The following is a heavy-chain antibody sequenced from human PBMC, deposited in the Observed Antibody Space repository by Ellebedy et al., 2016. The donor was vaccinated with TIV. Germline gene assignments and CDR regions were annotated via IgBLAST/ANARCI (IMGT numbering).Heavy chain of an antibody. J-gene: IGHJ6*02. CDR3: ARATAGLDV. V-gene: IGHV3-74*01. Sequence: PGGSLRLSCAASGFTFSSYWMHWVRQAPGKGLVWVSRINIDGSTTTYADSMKGRFTISRDNSKNTLYLQMNSLKAEDTAMYYCARATAGLDVWGQGTTVSVSS. CDR1: GFTFSSYW. CDR2: INIDGSTT.